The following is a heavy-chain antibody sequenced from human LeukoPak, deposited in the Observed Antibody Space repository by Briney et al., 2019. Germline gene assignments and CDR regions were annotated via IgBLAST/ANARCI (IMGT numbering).Heavy chain of an antibody. J-gene: IGHJ4*02. Sequence: GGSLRLSCAASGFTFSSYAMSWVRQAPGKGLEWVSGISGSGDNTYYADSVKGRFTISKDNSKNTLYVQVNSLGTEDTAAYYCAKGSYYDSSGSFYFDYWGQGTLVTVSS. V-gene: IGHV3-23*01. D-gene: IGHD3-22*01. CDR1: GFTFSSYA. CDR2: ISGSGDNT. CDR3: AKGSYYDSSGSFYFDY.